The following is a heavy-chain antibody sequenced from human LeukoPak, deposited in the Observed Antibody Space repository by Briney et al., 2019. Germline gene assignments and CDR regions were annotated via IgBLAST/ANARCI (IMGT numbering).Heavy chain of an antibody. Sequence: PGGSLRLSCAASGFTFSSYAMTWVRQAPGKGLEWVSTISGTGGTTYYADSVKGRFTISRDNSDNSLYLQMHTLRAEDTALYYCARSREPGRDGDYWGQGTLVTVSS. V-gene: IGHV3-23*01. CDR3: ARSREPGRDGDY. CDR2: ISGTGGTT. J-gene: IGHJ4*02. CDR1: GFTFSSYA. D-gene: IGHD5-24*01.